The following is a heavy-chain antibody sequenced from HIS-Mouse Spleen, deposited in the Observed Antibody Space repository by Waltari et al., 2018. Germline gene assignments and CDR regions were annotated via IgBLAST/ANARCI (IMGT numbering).Heavy chain of an antibody. CDR3: ARVWGYHGMDV. CDR2: TYYRSKWYN. CDR1: GDSASRNAAA. D-gene: IGHD7-27*01. V-gene: IGHV6-1*01. J-gene: IGHJ6*02. Sequence: QVQLQQSGPGLVTPSQTLALTCDTPGDSASRNAAAWQWTRRSPSRGLEWLGRTYYRSKWYNDYAESVKSRITINPDTSKNQFSLQLNSVTPEDTAVYYCARVWGYHGMDVWGQGTTVTVSS.